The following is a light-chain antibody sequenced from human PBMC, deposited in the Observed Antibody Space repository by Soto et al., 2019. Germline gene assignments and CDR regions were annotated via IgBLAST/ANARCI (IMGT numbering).Light chain of an antibody. CDR3: SSYAGTYIV. Sequence: QSALTQPTSASGSPGQSVAISCTGTSSDVGGYDYVSWYQQHPGKAPKLMIYDVSKRPSGVPDRFSGSKSGNTASLTVSGLQAEDEADYYCSSYAGTYIVFGTGTKLTVL. CDR2: DVS. J-gene: IGLJ1*01. CDR1: SSDVGGYDY. V-gene: IGLV2-8*01.